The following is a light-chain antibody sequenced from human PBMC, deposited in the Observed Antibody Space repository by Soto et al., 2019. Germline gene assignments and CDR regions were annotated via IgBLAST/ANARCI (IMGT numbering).Light chain of an antibody. CDR1: QGISKY. CDR3: LQHTSYPWT. J-gene: IGKJ1*01. CDR2: AAS. V-gene: IGKV1-17*03. Sequence: DIQMTQSPSAMSASVGDRVTITCRASQGISKYLAWFQQRPGKVPRRLVYAASSLQSGVPSRFSGSGSETEFTLTISSLQPEDFGTYYCLQHTSYPWTFGQGTKVDIK.